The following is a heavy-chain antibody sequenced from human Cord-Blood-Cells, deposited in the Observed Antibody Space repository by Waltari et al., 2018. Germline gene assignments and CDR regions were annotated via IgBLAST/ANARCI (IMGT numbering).Heavy chain of an antibody. D-gene: IGHD2-15*01. CDR3: ARDRKAAYWYFDL. CDR1: GDSVSSNRAA. Sequence: QVQLQQSGPGLVKPSHTLSLTCAISGDSVSSNRAACNWSRQSPSRGLEWVGRTYYRSKWYNDYAVSVKSRITINPDTSKNQFSLQLNSVTPEDTAVYYCARDRKAAYWYFDLWGRGTLVTVSS. V-gene: IGHV6-1*01. CDR2: TYYRSKWYN. J-gene: IGHJ2*01.